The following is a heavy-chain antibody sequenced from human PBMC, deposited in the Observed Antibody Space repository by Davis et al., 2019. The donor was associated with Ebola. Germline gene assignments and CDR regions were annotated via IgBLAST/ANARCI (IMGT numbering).Heavy chain of an antibody. CDR3: ARFLPLSSGWYYFDY. CDR2: LSGSGVNT. Sequence: GESLKISCAASGFTFSIFAMTWVRQGPGKGLEWVSTLSGSGVNTYYADSVKGRFTISRDNSKNTLYLQMNSLRAEDTAVYYCARFLPLSSGWYYFDYWGRGTLVTVSS. D-gene: IGHD6-19*01. V-gene: IGHV3-23*01. CDR1: GFTFSIFA. J-gene: IGHJ4*02.